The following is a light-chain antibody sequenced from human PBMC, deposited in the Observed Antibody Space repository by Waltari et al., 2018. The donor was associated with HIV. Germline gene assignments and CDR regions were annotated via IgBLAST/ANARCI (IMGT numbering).Light chain of an antibody. V-gene: IGLV2-8*01. J-gene: IGLJ3*02. CDR1: SSAIGASDP. CDR3: SSYGDSLRVL. CDR2: EVT. Sequence: QSALTQPPSASGSLGQSVTISCTGPSSAIGASDPVSWFQQHPRRAPKLLLYEVTRRPSTVSDRFSGSRSGSTAFLTVAGLQPDDEATYFCSSYGDSLRVLFGGGTNVTVL.